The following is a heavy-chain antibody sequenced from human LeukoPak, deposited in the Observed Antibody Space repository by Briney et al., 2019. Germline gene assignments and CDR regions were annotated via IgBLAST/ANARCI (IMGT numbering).Heavy chain of an antibody. CDR2: IRYDGSNK. CDR1: GFTFSSYG. J-gene: IGHJ6*03. Sequence: GGSLRLSCAASGFTFSSYGMHWVRQAPGKGLEWVAFIRYDGSNKYYADSVKGRFTISRDNSKNTLYLQMNSLRAEDTAVYYCAKEPGSGSGSYYYYYMDVWGKGTTVTISS. CDR3: AKEPGSGSGSYYYYYMDV. V-gene: IGHV3-30*02. D-gene: IGHD3-10*01.